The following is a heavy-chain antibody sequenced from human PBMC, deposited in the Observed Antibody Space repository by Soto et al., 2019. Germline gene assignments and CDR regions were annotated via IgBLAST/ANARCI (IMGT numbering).Heavy chain of an antibody. CDR1: GGPFSSYA. CDR2: IIPIFGTA. CDR3: ARESAADTMIVVVSNAFDI. D-gene: IGHD3-22*01. V-gene: IGHV1-69*13. J-gene: IGHJ3*02. Sequence: SVKVSCKASGGPFSSYAISWVRQALGQGLEWMGGIIPIFGTANYAQKFQGRVTITADESTSTAYMELSSLRSEDTAVYYCARESAADTMIVVVSNAFDIWGQGTMVTVSS.